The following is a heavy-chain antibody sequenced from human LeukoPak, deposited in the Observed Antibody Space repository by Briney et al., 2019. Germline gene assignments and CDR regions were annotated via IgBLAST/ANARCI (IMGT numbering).Heavy chain of an antibody. CDR2: INDDGSAQ. CDR1: GFTFGSSW. D-gene: IGHD3-16*01. J-gene: IGHJ4*02. Sequence: PGGSLRLSCVDSGFTFGSSWMTWVRQSPGKGLEWVASINDDGSAQYNVDSVKGRFTISRDNAKNSLFLQMNNLRVEDTAVYFCVDLGHRDCGQGTQVTVSS. V-gene: IGHV3-7*01. CDR3: VDLGHRD.